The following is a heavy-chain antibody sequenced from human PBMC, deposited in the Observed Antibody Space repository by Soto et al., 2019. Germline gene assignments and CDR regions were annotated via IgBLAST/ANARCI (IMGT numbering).Heavy chain of an antibody. V-gene: IGHV4-59*01. D-gene: IGHD4-17*01. CDR1: GGSIRGYS. CDR2: VYYSGGT. CDR3: AREETPVSPHYFYYGLDA. J-gene: IGHJ6*02. Sequence: SETLSLTCTVSGGSIRGYSWSWIRQPPGKGLEWIGYVYYSGGTNYSPPFKDRVTISVDTTENQFSLKVNSVTAADTAVYYCAREETPVSPHYFYYGLDAWGQGTTVTVSS.